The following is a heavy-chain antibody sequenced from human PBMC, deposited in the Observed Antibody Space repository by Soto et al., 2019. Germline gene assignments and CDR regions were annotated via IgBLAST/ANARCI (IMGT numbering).Heavy chain of an antibody. Sequence: QVQLQQWGAGLLKPSETLSLTCAVYGGSFSDSYWNWIRQPPGKGLEWIGEINHSGSTNYNPSLKRRVTISVDTSKSQFSLKLSTVTAADTALYYCARGDYDYLWGSYRRDAFDIWGQGTVVTVSP. J-gene: IGHJ3*02. D-gene: IGHD3-16*02. V-gene: IGHV4-34*01. CDR1: GGSFSDSY. CDR3: ARGDYDYLWGSYRRDAFDI. CDR2: INHSGST.